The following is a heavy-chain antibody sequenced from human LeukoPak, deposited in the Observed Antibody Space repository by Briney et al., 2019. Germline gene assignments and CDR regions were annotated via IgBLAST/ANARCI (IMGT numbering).Heavy chain of an antibody. D-gene: IGHD3-22*01. CDR2: ISYDGSNK. J-gene: IGHJ6*02. V-gene: IGHV3-30*18. CDR3: AKDPYYYDSSGYYQGYYYYGMDV. CDR1: GFTFSSYG. Sequence: GGSLRLSCAASGFTFSSYGMHWVRQAPGKGLEWVAVISYDGSNKYYADSVKGRFTISRDNSKNTLYLQMNSLRAEDTAAYYCAKDPYYYDSSGYYQGYYYYGMDVWGQGTTVTVSS.